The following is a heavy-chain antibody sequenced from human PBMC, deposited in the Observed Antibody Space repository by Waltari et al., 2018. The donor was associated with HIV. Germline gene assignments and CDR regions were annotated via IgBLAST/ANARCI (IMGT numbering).Heavy chain of an antibody. CDR3: ARHVLQLWSPYFDY. CDR1: GGSFSGYS. CDR2: INHSGST. D-gene: IGHD5-18*01. V-gene: IGHV4-34*01. Sequence: QVQLQQWGAGLLKPSETLSLTCAVYGGSFSGYSWSWIRQPPGKGLEWIGEINHSGSTNYNPSLKSRVTISVDTSKNQFSLKLSSVTAADTAVYYCARHVLQLWSPYFDYWGQGTLVTVSS. J-gene: IGHJ4*02.